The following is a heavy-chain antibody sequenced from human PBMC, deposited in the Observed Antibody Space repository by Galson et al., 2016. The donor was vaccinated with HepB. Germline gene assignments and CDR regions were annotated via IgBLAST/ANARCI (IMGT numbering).Heavy chain of an antibody. J-gene: IGHJ3*02. D-gene: IGHD3-10*02. CDR2: ISVHNGLA. V-gene: IGHV1-18*01. CDR3: QNVDQGNAFDI. Sequence: SVKVSCKASEYIFTSYGISWVRQAPGQGLEWMGWISVHNGLAHYAQKFQGRVTLTTDTSTRIASMELRSLRSDDTAVYYCQNVDQGNAFDIWGQGTMVTVS. CDR1: EYIFTSYG.